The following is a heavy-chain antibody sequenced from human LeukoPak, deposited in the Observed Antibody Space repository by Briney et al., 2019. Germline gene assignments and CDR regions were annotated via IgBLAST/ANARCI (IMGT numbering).Heavy chain of an antibody. CDR3: AKDREGRAVAGILCDS. CDR1: GFTFSSYA. V-gene: IGHV3-23*01. D-gene: IGHD6-19*01. Sequence: GGSLRLSCAASGFTFSSYAMSWVRQAPGKGLEWVSAISGSGGSTYYADSVKGRFTISRDNSKNTLYLQMNSLRAEDTAVYYCAKDREGRAVAGILCDSWGQGTLVTVSS. CDR2: ISGSGGST. J-gene: IGHJ4*02.